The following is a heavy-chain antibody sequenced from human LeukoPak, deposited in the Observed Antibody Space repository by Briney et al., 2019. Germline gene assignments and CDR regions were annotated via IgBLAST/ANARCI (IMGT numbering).Heavy chain of an antibody. CDR1: GFTFDDYA. CDR3: AKEKTYYYGSGSYRGAFDI. CDR2: ISWNSGSI. Sequence: GGSLRLSCAASGFTFDDYAMHWVRQAPGKGLEWVSGISWNSGSIGYADSVKGRFTISRDNAKNSLYLQMNSLRAEDTALYYCAKEKTYYYGSGSYRGAFDIWGQGTMVTVSS. V-gene: IGHV3-9*01. J-gene: IGHJ3*02. D-gene: IGHD3-10*01.